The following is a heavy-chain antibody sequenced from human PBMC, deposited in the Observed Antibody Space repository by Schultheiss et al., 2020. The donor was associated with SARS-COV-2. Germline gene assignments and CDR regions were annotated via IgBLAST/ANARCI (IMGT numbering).Heavy chain of an antibody. D-gene: IGHD4-17*01. J-gene: IGHJ4*02. V-gene: IGHV4-34*01. CDR2: INHSGST. Sequence: SETLSLTCAVYGGSFSGYYWSWIRQPPGKGLEWIGEINHSGSTNYNPSLKSRVTISVDTSKNQFSLKLSSVTAADTAVYYCAREYGDYGGNFDYWGQGTLVTVSS. CDR3: AREYGDYGGNFDY. CDR1: GGSFSGYY.